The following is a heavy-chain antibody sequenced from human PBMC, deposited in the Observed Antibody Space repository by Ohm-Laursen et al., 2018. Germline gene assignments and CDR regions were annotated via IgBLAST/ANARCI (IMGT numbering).Heavy chain of an antibody. J-gene: IGHJ6*02. Sequence: ASVKVSCKASGYTFTGYYMHWVRQAPGQGLEWMGWINPNSGGTNYAQKFQGRVTMTRDTSISTAYMELSRLRSDDTAVYYCAREGGSYRYYYYGMDVWGQGTTVTVSS. V-gene: IGHV1-2*02. D-gene: IGHD1-26*01. CDR3: AREGGSYRYYYYGMDV. CDR1: GYTFTGYY. CDR2: INPNSGGT.